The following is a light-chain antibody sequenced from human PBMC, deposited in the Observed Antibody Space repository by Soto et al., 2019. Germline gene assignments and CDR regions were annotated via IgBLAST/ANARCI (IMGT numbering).Light chain of an antibody. J-gene: IGLJ3*02. CDR1: SSDVGGYNY. CDR2: DVS. CDR3: CSYAAAYTWV. Sequence: QSALTQPRSVSGSPGQSVTISCTGTSSDVGGYNYVSWYQQHPGKAPKVIIYDVSNRPSGVPDRFSGSKSGNTASLTISGLQAEDEADYYCCSYAAAYTWVFGGGTKVTVL. V-gene: IGLV2-11*01.